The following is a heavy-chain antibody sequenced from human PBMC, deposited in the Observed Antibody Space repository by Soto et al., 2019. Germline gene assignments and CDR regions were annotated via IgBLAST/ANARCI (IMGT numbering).Heavy chain of an antibody. CDR1: GLTFSSYR. CDR3: ARAPAYDNYVFSFDY. J-gene: IGHJ4*02. D-gene: IGHD4-17*01. Sequence: GGSLRLSCAASGLTFSSYRMKWVRQAPGKGLEWVSSISSSSSYIYYADSVKGRFTISRDNAKNSLYLQMNSLRAEDTAVYFCARAPAYDNYVFSFDYWGPGTLVTVSS. CDR2: ISSSSSYI. V-gene: IGHV3-21*01.